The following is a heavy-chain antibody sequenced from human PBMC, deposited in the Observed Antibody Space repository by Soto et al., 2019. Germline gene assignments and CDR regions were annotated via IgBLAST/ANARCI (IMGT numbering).Heavy chain of an antibody. D-gene: IGHD3-3*01. CDR3: ASLIYDFWSGYPNFDY. CDR2: IYYSGST. J-gene: IGHJ4*02. CDR1: GGYISSYY. Sequence: PSETLSLTCTVSGGYISSYYWSWIRQPPGKGMEWIGYIYYSGSTNYNPSLKSRVTISVDTSKNQFSLKLSSVTAADTAVYYCASLIYDFWSGYPNFDYWGQGTLVTVSS. V-gene: IGHV4-59*01.